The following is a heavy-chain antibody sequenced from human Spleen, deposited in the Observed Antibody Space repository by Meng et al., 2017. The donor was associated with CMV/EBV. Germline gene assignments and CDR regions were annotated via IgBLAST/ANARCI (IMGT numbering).Heavy chain of an antibody. CDR2: INSDGSST. Sequence: EVQWLESGGGLVQPGGSLRLSCAASGFTFSSYAMSWVRQAPGKGLVWVSRINSDGSSTSYADSVKGRFTISRDNAKNTLYLQMNSLRAEDTAVYYCARGVAESLGWEMGYWGQGTLVTVSS. CDR3: ARGVAESLGWEMGY. D-gene: IGHD1-26*01. J-gene: IGHJ4*02. CDR1: GFTFSSYA. V-gene: IGHV3-74*02.